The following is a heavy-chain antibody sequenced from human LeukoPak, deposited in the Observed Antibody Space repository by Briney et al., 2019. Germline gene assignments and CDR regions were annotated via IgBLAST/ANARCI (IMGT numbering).Heavy chain of an antibody. CDR2: ISYDGSNK. D-gene: IGHD3-3*01. Sequence: PGGSLRLSCAASGFTFSSYAMHWVRQAPGKGLEWVAVISYDGSNKYYADSVKGRFTISRDNSKNTLYLQMNSLRAADTAVYYCARGGEITIFGVVIIESPPNYWGQGTLVTVSS. V-gene: IGHV3-30*01. CDR1: GFTFSSYA. J-gene: IGHJ4*02. CDR3: ARGGEITIFGVVIIESPPNY.